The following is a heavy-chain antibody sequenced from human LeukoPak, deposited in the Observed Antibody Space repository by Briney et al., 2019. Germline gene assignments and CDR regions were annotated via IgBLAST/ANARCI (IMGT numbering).Heavy chain of an antibody. V-gene: IGHV4-39*01. CDR2: IYYSGST. CDR1: GGSISSSISY. Sequence: PSETLSLTCTVSGGSISSSISYWGWIRQPPGKGLEWIATIYYSGSTYYSPSLKSRVTISVDTSKNQFSLKLSSVTAADTAVYYCARPYCSSTSCYDWDDYWGQGTLVTVSS. D-gene: IGHD2-2*01. CDR3: ARPYCSSTSCYDWDDY. J-gene: IGHJ4*02.